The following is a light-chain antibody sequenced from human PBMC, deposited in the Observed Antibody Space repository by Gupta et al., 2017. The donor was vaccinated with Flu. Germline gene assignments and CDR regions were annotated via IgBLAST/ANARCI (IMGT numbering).Light chain of an antibody. CDR1: NLGDKF. CDR3: QAWDSNTGV. CDR2: ENN. V-gene: IGLV3-1*01. Sequence: SYELTQPPSVSVSPGQTATIACSGDNLGDKFVAWYQQKPGQSPVLVIYENNKRPSGIPERITGSNSGDTATLTISGTQAVDEADYYCQAWDSNTGVFGTGTKVTVL. J-gene: IGLJ1*01.